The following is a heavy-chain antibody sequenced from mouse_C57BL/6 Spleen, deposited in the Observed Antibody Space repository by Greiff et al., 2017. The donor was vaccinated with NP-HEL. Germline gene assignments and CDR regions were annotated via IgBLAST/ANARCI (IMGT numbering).Heavy chain of an antibody. J-gene: IGHJ1*03. CDR3: ARVYSNYWYFDV. V-gene: IGHV7-1*01. D-gene: IGHD2-5*01. CDR1: GFTFSDFY. Sequence: EVMLVESGGGLVQSGRSLRLSCATSGFTFSDFYMEWVRQAPGKGLEWIAASRNKANDYTTEYSASVKGRFIVSRDTSQSILYLQMNALRAEDTAIYYCARVYSNYWYFDVWGTGTTVTVSS. CDR2: SRNKANDYTT.